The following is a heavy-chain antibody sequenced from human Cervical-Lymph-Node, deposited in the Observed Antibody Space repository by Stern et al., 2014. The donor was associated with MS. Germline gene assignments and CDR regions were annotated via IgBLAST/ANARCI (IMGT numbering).Heavy chain of an antibody. Sequence: EVQLVQSAAEVKKPGESLKISCQGSGYSFISSWIGWVRQMPGQGLEWMAMIYPGDPDTRYNPSFQGQVTISPDRSVNTAYLQWGSLKASDTSMYYCATSTGYFLLEYYFDYWGQGTLVTVSS. CDR1: GYSFISSW. V-gene: IGHV5-51*01. D-gene: IGHD6-19*01. J-gene: IGHJ4*02. CDR2: IYPGDPDT. CDR3: ATSTGYFLLEYYFDY.